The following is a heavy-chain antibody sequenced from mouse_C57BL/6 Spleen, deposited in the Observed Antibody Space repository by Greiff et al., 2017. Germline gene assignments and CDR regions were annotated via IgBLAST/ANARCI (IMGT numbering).Heavy chain of an antibody. CDR1: GYAFTNYL. CDR2: INPGSGGT. J-gene: IGHJ2*01. Sequence: QVQLQQSGAELVRPGTSVKVSCKASGYAFTNYLIEWVKQRPGQGLEWIGVINPGSGGTNYNEKFKGKATLTADKSSSTAYMQLSSLTSEDSAVYFCARSTPRGRGKGFDYWGQGTTLTVSS. D-gene: IGHD3-3*01. V-gene: IGHV1-54*01. CDR3: ARSTPRGRGKGFDY.